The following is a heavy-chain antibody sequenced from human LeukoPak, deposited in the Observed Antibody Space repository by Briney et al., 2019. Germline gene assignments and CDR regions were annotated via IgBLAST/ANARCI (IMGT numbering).Heavy chain of an antibody. D-gene: IGHD2-21*02. CDR1: GGSFSRYA. CDR2: IIPIFGTA. V-gene: IGHV1-69*05. CDR3: ARNTETAIPLPYYFDY. Sequence: GASVKVSCKASGGSFSRYAISWVRQAPGQGLEWMGGIIPIFGTANYAQKFQGRVTITRDTSASTAYMDLSSLRSEDTAVYYCARNTETAIPLPYYFDYWGQGTLVTVSS. J-gene: IGHJ4*02.